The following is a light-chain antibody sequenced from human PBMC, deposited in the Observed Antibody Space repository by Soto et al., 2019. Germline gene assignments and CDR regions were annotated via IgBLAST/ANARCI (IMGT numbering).Light chain of an antibody. Sequence: DIQMTQSPSTLSASVGDRVTITCRASQTISSWLAWYQQKPGKAPKVLIYKASSLESGVPSRFSGSGYGTEFTLTISSLQPDDFATYYCQQYNSSPFGQGTKVDIK. J-gene: IGKJ1*01. V-gene: IGKV1-5*03. CDR1: QTISSW. CDR2: KAS. CDR3: QQYNSSP.